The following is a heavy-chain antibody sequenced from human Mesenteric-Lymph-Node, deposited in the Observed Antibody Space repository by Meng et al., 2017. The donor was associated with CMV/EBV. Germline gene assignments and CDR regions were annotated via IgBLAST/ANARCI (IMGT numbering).Heavy chain of an antibody. J-gene: IGHJ6*01. Sequence: ASVKVSCKASGYTFTGYYMHWVRQAPGQGLEWMGWINPNSGGTNYAQKFQGRVTMTRDTSTGTVYIEVSSLRAEDTAVYYCARDLFITADFWSGHFDVWGQGTTVTVSS. CDR3: ARDLFITADFWSGHFDV. V-gene: IGHV1-2*02. CDR2: INPNSGGT. CDR1: GYTFTGYY. D-gene: IGHD3-3*01.